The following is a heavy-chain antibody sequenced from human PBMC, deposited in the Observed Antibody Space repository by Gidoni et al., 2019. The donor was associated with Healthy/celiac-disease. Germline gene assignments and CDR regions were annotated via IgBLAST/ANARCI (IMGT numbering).Heavy chain of an antibody. CDR3: AKAGKWLRLRLVYYYGMDV. V-gene: IGHV3-30*18. CDR1: GFTFGRDG. CDR2: ISYDGSNK. D-gene: IGHD5-12*01. Sequence: QVQLVESGGGVVQPGRSLRLSGAASGFTFGRDGMHWVRQAPGKGLEWVAVISYDGSNKYYADSVKGRFTISRDNSKNTLYLQMNSLRAEDTAVYYCAKAGKWLRLRLVYYYGMDVWGQGTTVTVSS. J-gene: IGHJ6*02.